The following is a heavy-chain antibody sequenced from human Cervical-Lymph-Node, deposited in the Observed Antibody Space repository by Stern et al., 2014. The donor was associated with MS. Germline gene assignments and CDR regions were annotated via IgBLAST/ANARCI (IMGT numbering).Heavy chain of an antibody. V-gene: IGHV3-30*01. Sequence: VQLVEYGGGVVQPGRALRISCAASGFTLSSYALHWVRQAPGKGLEWVAVVSYDGSDKYYANSVKGRFTISRDNSKNTLDLQMNSLRPEDTAVYYCARVWTTFSVHFYYGMDVWGQGTTVTVSS. CDR2: VSYDGSDK. CDR1: GFTLSSYA. CDR3: ARVWTTFSVHFYYGMDV. J-gene: IGHJ6*02. D-gene: IGHD2/OR15-2a*01.